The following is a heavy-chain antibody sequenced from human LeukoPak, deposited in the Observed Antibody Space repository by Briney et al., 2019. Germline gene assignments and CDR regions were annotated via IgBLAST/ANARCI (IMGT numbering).Heavy chain of an antibody. V-gene: IGHV3-33*01. CDR3: ARERYGDYAYYFDY. CDR1: GFTFSSYG. D-gene: IGHD4-17*01. CDR2: IWFDGSNK. Sequence: PRGSLRLSCAASGFTFSSYGMHWVRQAPGKGLEWVAIIWFDGSNKYYADSVKGRFTISRDNSKNTLYLQMNSLRAEDTAVYYCARERYGDYAYYFDYWGQGTLVTVSS. J-gene: IGHJ4*02.